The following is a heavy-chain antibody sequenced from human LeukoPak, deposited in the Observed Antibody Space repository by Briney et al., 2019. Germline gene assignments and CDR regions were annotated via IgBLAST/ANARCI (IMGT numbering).Heavy chain of an antibody. CDR2: IYYSGSN. Sequence: SETLSLTCTVWGGSICIYHGSWIRQPPGKALEWFGYIYYSGSNNYNPSLKRRVTIAVDTSKNRFSLKLSSVTAADTAVYYCARDWGVSARPGYMDVWGKGTTVTVSS. V-gene: IGHV4-59*01. CDR3: ARDWGVSARPGYMDV. CDR1: GGSICIYH. D-gene: IGHD6-6*01. J-gene: IGHJ6*03.